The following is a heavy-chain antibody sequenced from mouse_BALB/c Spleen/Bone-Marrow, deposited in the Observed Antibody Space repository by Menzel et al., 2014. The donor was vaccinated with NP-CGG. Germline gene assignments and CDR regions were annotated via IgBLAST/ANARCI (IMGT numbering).Heavy chain of an antibody. V-gene: IGHV6-6*02. D-gene: IGHD1-1*01. CDR1: GFTFXNYW. Sequence: EVQLVESGGGWVQPGGSMKLSCVASGFTFXNYWMNWVRQSPEKGLEWVAEIRLKSNNYATHYAESVKGRFTISRDDSKSSVYLQMNNLRAEDTGIYYSASTTVVGMDYWGQGTSVTVSS. CDR2: IRLKSNNYAT. J-gene: IGHJ4*01. CDR3: ASTTVVGMDY.